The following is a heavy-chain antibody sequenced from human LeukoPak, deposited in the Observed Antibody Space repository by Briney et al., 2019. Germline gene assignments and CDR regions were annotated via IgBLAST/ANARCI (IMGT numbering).Heavy chain of an antibody. Sequence: ASVKVSCKASGYTFTSYAMNWVRQAPGQGLEWMGWINTNTGNPTYAQGFTGRFVFSLDTSVSTAYLQISSLKAEDTAVYYCARVPQEWLLESDFDYWGQGTLVTVSP. CDR1: GYTFTSYA. CDR2: INTNTGNP. J-gene: IGHJ4*02. CDR3: ARVPQEWLLESDFDY. V-gene: IGHV7-4-1*02. D-gene: IGHD6-19*01.